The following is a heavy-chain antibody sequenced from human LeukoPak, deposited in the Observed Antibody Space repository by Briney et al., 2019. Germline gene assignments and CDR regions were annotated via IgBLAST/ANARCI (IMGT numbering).Heavy chain of an antibody. V-gene: IGHV3-53*04. D-gene: IGHD2-2*02. CDR2: IYSGGST. CDR3: ARDTGYCSSTSCYTFDY. J-gene: IGHJ4*02. CDR1: GFTFSSYA. Sequence: PGGSLRLSCAASGFTFSSYAMSWVRQAPGKGLEWVSVIYSGGSTYYADSVKGRFTISRHNSKNTLYLQMNSLRAEDTAVYYCARDTGYCSSTSCYTFDYWGQGTLVTVSS.